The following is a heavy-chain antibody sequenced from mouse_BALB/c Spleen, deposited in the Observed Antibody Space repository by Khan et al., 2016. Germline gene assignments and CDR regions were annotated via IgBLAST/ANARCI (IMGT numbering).Heavy chain of an antibody. Sequence: EVELVESGGGLVKPGGSLKLSCAASGFAFSSYDMSWVRQTPEKRLEWVAYISSGGGSTYYPDTVKGRFTISRDNAKNTLYLQMSSLKSEDTALYYCSRHDYCSSFGYWGQGTLVTVSA. CDR2: ISSGGGST. V-gene: IGHV5-12-1*01. CDR3: SRHDYCSSFGY. D-gene: IGHD1-1*01. J-gene: IGHJ3*01. CDR1: GFAFSSYD.